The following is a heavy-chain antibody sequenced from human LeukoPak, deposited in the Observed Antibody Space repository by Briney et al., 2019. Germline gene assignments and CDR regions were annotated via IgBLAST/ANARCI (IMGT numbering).Heavy chain of an antibody. V-gene: IGHV4-59*08. J-gene: IGHJ4*02. CDR3: ARLGVMATMIDY. Sequence: SETLSLTCTVSGGSISSYYWSWIRQPPGKGLEWIGYIYYSGSTNYNPSLKSRVTISVDTSKNQFSLKLSSVTAADTAVYYCARLGVMATMIDYWGQGTLATVSS. CDR1: GGSISSYY. D-gene: IGHD5-24*01. CDR2: IYYSGST.